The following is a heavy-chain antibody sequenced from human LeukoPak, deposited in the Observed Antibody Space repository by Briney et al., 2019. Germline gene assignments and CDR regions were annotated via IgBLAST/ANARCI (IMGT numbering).Heavy chain of an antibody. CDR3: VRHDGRGGSTMGAFDS. V-gene: IGHV4-39*01. J-gene: IGHJ5*01. CDR2: IYSGRTI. CDR1: AASISSSSHH. Sequence: PSETLSLTCTISAASISSSSHHWGWIRQSPGKGLEWIGSIYSGRTIYYSPSLNSRVTISVVASKDQFILQLNSVTAADTAVYYCVRHDGRGGSTMGAFDSWGQGSLVTVSS. D-gene: IGHD3-3*01.